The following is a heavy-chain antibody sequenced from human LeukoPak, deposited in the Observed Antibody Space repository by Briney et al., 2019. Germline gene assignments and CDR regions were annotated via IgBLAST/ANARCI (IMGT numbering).Heavy chain of an antibody. J-gene: IGHJ4*02. CDR3: ARDLRFYFDC. V-gene: IGHV3-11*05. CDR1: GLTFSDHY. D-gene: IGHD3-3*01. CDR2: ISGSGSHT. Sequence: PGGSLRLSCAASGLTFSDHYMSWIRQAPGKGLEWLSYISGSGSHTNYADSVKGRFTISRDYVKNSLYLQMDSLRAEDTAVYYCARDLRFYFDCWGQGTLVTVSS.